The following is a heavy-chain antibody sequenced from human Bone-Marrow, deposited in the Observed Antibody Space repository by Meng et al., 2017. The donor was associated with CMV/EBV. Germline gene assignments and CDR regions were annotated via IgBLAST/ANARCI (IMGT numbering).Heavy chain of an antibody. CDR1: GFTFSAYE. V-gene: IGHV3-23*01. CDR3: AKLNDFWSGYPQAGYFDY. D-gene: IGHD3-3*01. Sequence: GESLKISCAASGFTFSAYEMNWVRQAPGRGLEWVSSLSDDGDTTYLADSVKGRFTISRDNSINTLYLQLNSLRADDTAVYYCAKLNDFWSGYPQAGYFDYWGQGALVTVSS. J-gene: IGHJ4*02. CDR2: LSDDGDTT.